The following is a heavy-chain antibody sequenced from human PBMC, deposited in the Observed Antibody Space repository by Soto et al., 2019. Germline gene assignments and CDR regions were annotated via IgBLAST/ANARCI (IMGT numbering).Heavy chain of an antibody. Sequence: QVQLVQSGAEVKKPGSSVKVSCKASGGTFSSYTISWVRQAPGQGLEWMGRIIPILGIANYAQKFQGRVTITADKSTSTAYMELSSLRSEDTAVYYCASQRYLRSQVMDVWGQGTTVTVSS. V-gene: IGHV1-69*02. J-gene: IGHJ6*02. CDR1: GGTFSSYT. CDR2: IIPILGIA. CDR3: ASQRYLRSQVMDV. D-gene: IGHD1-26*01.